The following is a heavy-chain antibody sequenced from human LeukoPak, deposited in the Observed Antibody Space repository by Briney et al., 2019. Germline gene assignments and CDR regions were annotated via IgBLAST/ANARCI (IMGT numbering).Heavy chain of an antibody. V-gene: IGHV1-18*01. CDR3: ARGWYAPGSWYFDL. CDR2: ISAYNANT. D-gene: IGHD2-15*01. CDR1: GYTFNNYG. Sequence: GASVKVSCKASGYTFNNYGISWVRQAPGHGLEWMGWISAYNANTNYAQKFQGRVTMTTDTSTSTAYMELRSLRSDDTAVYYCARGWYAPGSWYFDLWGRGTLVTVSS. J-gene: IGHJ2*01.